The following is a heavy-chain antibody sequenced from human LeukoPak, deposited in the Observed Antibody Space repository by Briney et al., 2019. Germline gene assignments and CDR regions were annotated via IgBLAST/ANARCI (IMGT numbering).Heavy chain of an antibody. CDR2: VNPDDSAA. CDR1: GYSLTSHW. J-gene: IGHJ4*02. V-gene: IGHV5-51*01. D-gene: IGHD3-10*01. Sequence: GESLKISGKGSGYSLTSHWIGWVRQMPGKGLEWMGSVNPDDSAAIYSPSFQGQVTISADKSITTAYLQWSSLEAPAADIYNCARLRWPRGGRSSFDYWGQGALVTVSS. CDR3: ARLRWPRGGRSSFDY.